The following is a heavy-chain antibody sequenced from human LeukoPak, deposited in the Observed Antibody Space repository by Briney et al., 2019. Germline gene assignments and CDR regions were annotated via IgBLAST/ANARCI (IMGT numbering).Heavy chain of an antibody. V-gene: IGHV4-59*12. CDR3: ARDIDLIVGATRDYGMDV. CDR1: GGSISSYY. CDR2: IYYSGST. D-gene: IGHD1-26*01. J-gene: IGHJ6*02. Sequence: SETLSLTCTVSGGSISSYYWSWIRQPPGKGMEWIGYIYYSGSTNYNPSLKSRVTISVDTSKNQFSLKLSSVTAADTAVYYCARDIDLIVGATRDYGMDVWGQGTTVTVSS.